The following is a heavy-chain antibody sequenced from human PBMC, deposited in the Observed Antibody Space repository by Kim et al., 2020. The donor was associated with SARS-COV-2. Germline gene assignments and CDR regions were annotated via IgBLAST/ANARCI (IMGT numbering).Heavy chain of an antibody. D-gene: IGHD1-26*01. CDR3: ASGRVGAPAYYYGMGV. J-gene: IGHJ6*02. V-gene: IGHV3-66*01. Sequence: SVKGRFTISRDNSKNTLYLQMNSLRAEDTAVYYCASGRVGAPAYYYGMGVWGQGTTVTVSS.